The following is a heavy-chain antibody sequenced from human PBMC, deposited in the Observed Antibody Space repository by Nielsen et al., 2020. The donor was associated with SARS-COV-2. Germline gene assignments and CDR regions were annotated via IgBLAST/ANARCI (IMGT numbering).Heavy chain of an antibody. D-gene: IGHD3-22*01. CDR2: IYYSGST. CDR3: ARGSGYYRPD. Sequence: SETLSLTCTVSGGSISSSSYYWGWIRQPPGKGLEWIGSIYYSGSTYYNPSLKSRVTISVDTSKNQFSLKLSSVTAADTAVYYCARGSGYYRPDWGQGTLVTVSS. V-gene: IGHV4-39*01. J-gene: IGHJ4*02. CDR1: GGSISSSSYY.